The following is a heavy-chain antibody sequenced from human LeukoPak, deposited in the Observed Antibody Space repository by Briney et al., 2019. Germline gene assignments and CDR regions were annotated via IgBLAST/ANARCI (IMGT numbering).Heavy chain of an antibody. Sequence: GGSLRLSCAASGFTLSSYAMSWVRQGPGKGLEWVSAISVGGNTYHADSVKGRFTISRDSSKNTLYLQMNSLRAEDAAVYYCAKAPVTTCSGAYCYPFDYWGQGTLVTVSS. J-gene: IGHJ4*02. D-gene: IGHD2-15*01. V-gene: IGHV3-23*01. CDR1: GFTLSSYA. CDR2: ISVGGNT. CDR3: AKAPVTTCSGAYCYPFDY.